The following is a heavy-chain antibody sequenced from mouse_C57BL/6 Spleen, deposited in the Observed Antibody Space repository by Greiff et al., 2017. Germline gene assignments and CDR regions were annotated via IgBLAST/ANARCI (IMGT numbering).Heavy chain of an antibody. D-gene: IGHD1-1*01. CDR3: AREGYGSSPEAMDY. CDR2: ISYDGSN. CDR1: GYSITSGYY. Sequence: DVKLVESGPGLVKPSQSLSLTCSVTGYSITSGYYWNWIRQFPGNKLEWMGYISYDGSNNYNPSLKNRISITRDTSKNQFFLKLNSVTTEDTATYYCAREGYGSSPEAMDYWGQGTSVTVSS. V-gene: IGHV3-6*01. J-gene: IGHJ4*01.